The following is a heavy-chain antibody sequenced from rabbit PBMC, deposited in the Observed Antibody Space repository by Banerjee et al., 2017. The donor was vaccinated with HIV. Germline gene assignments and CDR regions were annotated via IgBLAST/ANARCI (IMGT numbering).Heavy chain of an antibody. V-gene: IGHV1S40*01. J-gene: IGHJ4*01. CDR1: GFSFSSSYY. CDR2: IYAGSSGST. CDR3: ARDHAGYAGYGYATFNL. Sequence: QSLEESGGDLVKPGASLTLTCTASGFSFSSSYYLCWVRQAPGKGLEWIACIYAGSSGSTYYASWAKGRFTISKTSSTTVTLQMTSLTAADTATYFCARDHAGYAGYGYATFNLWGQGTLVTVS. D-gene: IGHD6-1*01.